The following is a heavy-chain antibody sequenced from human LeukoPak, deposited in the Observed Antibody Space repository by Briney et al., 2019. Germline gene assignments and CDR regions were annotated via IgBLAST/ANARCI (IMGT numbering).Heavy chain of an antibody. D-gene: IGHD6-19*01. Sequence: GGSLRLSCAASGFTFSSHDMHWVRQPTGKGLEWVSVIRTAGNTYYTDSVKGRFTISRENAKNSWYLQMDNLRAEDTAVYYCARSKSYSSGWTDFDCWGQGTLVTVSS. CDR2: IRTAGNT. CDR3: ARSKSYSSGWTDFDC. CDR1: GFTFSSHD. V-gene: IGHV3-13*01. J-gene: IGHJ4*02.